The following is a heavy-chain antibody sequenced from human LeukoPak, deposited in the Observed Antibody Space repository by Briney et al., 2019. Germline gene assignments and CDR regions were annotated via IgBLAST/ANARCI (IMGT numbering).Heavy chain of an antibody. J-gene: IGHJ6*02. CDR2: IWYDGSNK. CDR1: GFTFSSYA. CDR3: AREKDGMDV. Sequence: GGSLRLSCAASGFTFSSYAMSWVRQAPGKGLEWVALIWYDGSNKYYADSVKGRFTISRDNSKNTLYLQMNSLRAEDTAVYYCAREKDGMDVWGQGTTVTVSS. V-gene: IGHV3-33*08.